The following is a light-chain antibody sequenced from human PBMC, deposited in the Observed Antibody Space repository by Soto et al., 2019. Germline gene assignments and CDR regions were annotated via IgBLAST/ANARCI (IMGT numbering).Light chain of an antibody. CDR3: CSYAGSSMFV. J-gene: IGLJ2*01. CDR2: EVV. V-gene: IGLV2-23*02. CDR1: SSDVGPYNL. Sequence: QSALTQPASVPGSPGQSITISCTGSSSDVGPYNLVSWYQHHPGKAPKLMISEVVKRPSGVSNRFSGSKSGNTASLTISGLQAEDEADYYCCSYAGSSMFVFGGGTQLTVL.